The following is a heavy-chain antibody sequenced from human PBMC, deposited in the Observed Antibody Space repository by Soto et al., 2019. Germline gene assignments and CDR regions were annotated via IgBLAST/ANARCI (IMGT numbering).Heavy chain of an antibody. CDR2: IYFNDEK. CDR1: GFSRTTGGVG. V-gene: IGHV2-5*01. J-gene: IGHJ4*02. Sequence: QITLKESGPTLVKPTQTLTLTCTFSGFSRTTGGVGVGWIRQPPGEALEWLALIYFNDEKNYSPSLKSRLTITKDTSKNQVVLTMTNMDPVDTATYYCARDTSGSSVTPYFDYWGQGTLVTVSS. CDR3: ARDTSGSSVTPYFDY. D-gene: IGHD3-22*01.